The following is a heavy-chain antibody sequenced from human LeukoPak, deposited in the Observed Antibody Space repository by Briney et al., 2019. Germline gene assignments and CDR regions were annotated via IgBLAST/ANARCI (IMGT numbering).Heavy chain of an antibody. CDR1: GGSFSGYY. Sequence: SETLSLTCAVYGGSFSGYYWSWIRQPPGKGLEWIGEINHSGSTNYNPSLKSRVTTPVDTSKNQFSLKLSSVTAAVTAVYYCASLSVAGLDYWGQGTLVTVSS. D-gene: IGHD6-19*01. J-gene: IGHJ4*02. CDR3: ASLSVAGLDY. CDR2: INHSGST. V-gene: IGHV4-34*01.